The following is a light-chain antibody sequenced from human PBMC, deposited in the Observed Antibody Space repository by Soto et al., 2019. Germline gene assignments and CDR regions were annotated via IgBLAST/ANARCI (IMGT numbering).Light chain of an antibody. V-gene: IGKV3-20*01. CDR2: DAS. CDR3: QQYGSSPPIT. CDR1: QSITSNY. J-gene: IGKJ5*01. Sequence: EIVLTQSPGTLSLSPGERATLSCRASQSITSNYLAWYQQEPGQAPRLLIYDASNRATGIPARFSGSGSGTDFTLTISSLEPEDFAVYYCQQYGSSPPITFGQGTRLEIK.